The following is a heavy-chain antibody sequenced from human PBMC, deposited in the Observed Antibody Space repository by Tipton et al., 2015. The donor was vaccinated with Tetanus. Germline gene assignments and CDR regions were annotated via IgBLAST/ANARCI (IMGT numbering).Heavy chain of an antibody. J-gene: IGHJ4*02. CDR1: GFTFRFYA. CDR3: AKVLGTYCSGGTCYSDF. D-gene: IGHD2-15*01. V-gene: IGHV3-23*01. Sequence: GSLRLSCAASGFTFRFYAMSWVRQAPGKGLEWVSDISGSGGSTYYADSVKGRFTISRDNSKNTLSLQMNSLRAEDTAVYYCAKVLGTYCSGGTCYSDFWGQGTLVTVSS. CDR2: ISGSGGST.